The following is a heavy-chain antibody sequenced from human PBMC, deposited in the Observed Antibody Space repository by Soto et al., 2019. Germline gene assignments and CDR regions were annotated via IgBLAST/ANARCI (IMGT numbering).Heavy chain of an antibody. D-gene: IGHD1-26*01. CDR3: ARWVGASNWFDP. Sequence: SVKVSCKTSGYTFTGYHIHWVRQAPGQGLEWMGWINTNTGDTNYAQKFQGWVTMTRDTSINTAYVQLSRLTSDDTAVYYCARWVGASNWFDPWGQGTQVTVSS. CDR1: GYTFTGYH. CDR2: INTNTGDT. J-gene: IGHJ5*02. V-gene: IGHV1-2*04.